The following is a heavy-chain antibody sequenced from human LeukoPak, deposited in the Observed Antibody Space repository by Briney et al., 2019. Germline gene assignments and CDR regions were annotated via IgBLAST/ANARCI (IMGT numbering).Heavy chain of an antibody. V-gene: IGHV4-59*01. D-gene: IGHD3-10*01. CDR1: GGSISSYY. Sequence: SETLSLTCTVSGGSISSYYWSWIRQPPGKGLEWIGYIYYSGSTNYNPSLKSRVTKSVDTSKNQFSLKLSSVTAADTAVYYCARGGGPLWFGESLPFDYWGQGTLVTVSS. J-gene: IGHJ4*02. CDR3: ARGGGPLWFGESLPFDY. CDR2: IYYSGST.